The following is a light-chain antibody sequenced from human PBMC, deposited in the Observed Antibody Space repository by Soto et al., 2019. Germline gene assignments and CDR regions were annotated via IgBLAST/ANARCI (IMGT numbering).Light chain of an antibody. CDR2: AAS. J-gene: IGKJ5*01. CDR1: QSVSVNS. Sequence: EIVLTQSPGTLSLSPEERATLSCRASQSVSVNSLAWYQQKGGQAPRLLIYAASNRATGIPARFSGSGSGTDFTLTISSLEPEDFAVYYCQQRSNWPPRITFGQGTRLEFK. CDR3: QQRSNWPPRIT. V-gene: IGKV3-11*01.